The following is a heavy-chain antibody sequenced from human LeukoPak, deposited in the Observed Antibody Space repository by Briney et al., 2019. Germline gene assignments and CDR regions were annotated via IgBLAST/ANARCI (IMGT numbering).Heavy chain of an antibody. Sequence: SQTLSLTCTVSGGSISGGSYYWSWIRQPAGRGLEWIGRIYSSGSTNYNPSLKSRVTMSVDTSKNQFSLNLSSVTAADTAVYYCARGGLTGSSGWYEFRYWGQGTLVTVSS. CDR3: ARGGLTGSSGWYEFRY. CDR1: GGSISGGSYY. J-gene: IGHJ4*02. CDR2: IYSSGST. V-gene: IGHV4-61*02. D-gene: IGHD6-19*01.